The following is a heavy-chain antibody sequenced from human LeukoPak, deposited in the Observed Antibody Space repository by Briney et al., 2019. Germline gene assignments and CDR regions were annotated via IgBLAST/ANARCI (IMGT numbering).Heavy chain of an antibody. CDR2: IKEDGSEK. Sequence: TGGSLRLSCVASGFTFGKYWMTWVRQAPGKGLEWVANIKEDGSEKYYVDSVKGRFTISRDDAKNSLYLEINSLRVEDTAVYYCVRGWFLSVWSYHWDVWGQGTTVTVSS. D-gene: IGHD3-10*01. J-gene: IGHJ6*02. CDR3: VRGWFLSVWSYHWDV. CDR1: GFTFGKYW. V-gene: IGHV3-7*01.